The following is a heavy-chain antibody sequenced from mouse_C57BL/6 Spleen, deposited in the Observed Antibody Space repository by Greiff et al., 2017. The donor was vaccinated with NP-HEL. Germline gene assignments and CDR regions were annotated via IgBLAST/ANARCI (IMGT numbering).Heavy chain of an antibody. CDR2: INPSSGYT. Sequence: VQLKQSGAELAKPGASVKLSCKASGYTFTSYWMHWVKQRPGQGLEWIGYINPSSGYTKYNQKFKDKATLTADKSSSTAYMQLSSLTYEDSAVYYCAKSTMVTATGFAYWGQGTLVTVSA. CDR1: GYTFTSYW. D-gene: IGHD2-2*01. V-gene: IGHV1-7*01. J-gene: IGHJ3*01. CDR3: AKSTMVTATGFAY.